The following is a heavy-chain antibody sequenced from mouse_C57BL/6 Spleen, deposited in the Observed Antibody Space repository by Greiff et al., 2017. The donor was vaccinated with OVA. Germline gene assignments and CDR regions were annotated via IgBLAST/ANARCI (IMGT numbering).Heavy chain of an antibody. V-gene: IGHV3-6*01. CDR1: GYSITSGYY. D-gene: IGHD2-5*01. CDR3: ARGDSNYLAWFAY. CDR2: ISYDGSN. Sequence: EVKLVESGPGLVKPSQSLSLTCSVTGYSITSGYYWNWIRQFPGNKLEWMGYISYDGSNNYNPSLKNRISITRDTSKNQFFLKLNSVTTEDTATYYCARGDSNYLAWFAYWGQGTLVTVSA. J-gene: IGHJ3*01.